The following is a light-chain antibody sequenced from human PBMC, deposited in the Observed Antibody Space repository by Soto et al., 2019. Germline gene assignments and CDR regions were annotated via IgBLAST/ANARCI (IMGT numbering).Light chain of an antibody. CDR1: QSVTTQ. V-gene: IGKV3-20*01. CDR3: QQYGGSTRT. J-gene: IGKJ1*01. Sequence: EIVMTQSPGTLSLSPGEIATLSCRASQSVTTQLAWYQQKPGQAPRLIIHGASSRATGVPDRITGSGSGTDFTLSISRLEPEDFAVYYCQQYGGSTRTFGQGTKVDI. CDR2: GAS.